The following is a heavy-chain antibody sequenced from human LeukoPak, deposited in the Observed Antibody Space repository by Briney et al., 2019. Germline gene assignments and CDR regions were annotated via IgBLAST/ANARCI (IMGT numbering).Heavy chain of an antibody. V-gene: IGHV3-23*01. CDR1: GFTFSSYA. Sequence: PGGSLRLSCAASGFTFSSYAMSWVRQAPGKGLEWVSAISGSGGSTYYADSVKGRFTISRDNSKNTLYLQMNSLRAEDTAVYYCAKVGVMVRGFSYYYYYYMDVWGKGTTVTVSS. CDR2: ISGSGGST. D-gene: IGHD3-10*01. CDR3: AKVGVMVRGFSYYYYYYMDV. J-gene: IGHJ6*03.